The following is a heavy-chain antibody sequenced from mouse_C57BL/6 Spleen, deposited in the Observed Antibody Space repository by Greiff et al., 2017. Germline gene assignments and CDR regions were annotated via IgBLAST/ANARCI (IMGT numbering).Heavy chain of an antibody. CDR1: GFTFSDYG. CDR2: ISSGSSTI. Sequence: EVKLVESGGGLVKPGGSLKLSCAASGFTFSDYGMHWVRQAPEKGLEWVAYISSGSSTIYYADTVKGRFTISRDNAKNTLFLQMTSLRSEDTAMYYCARERGNFYAMDYWGQGTSVTVAS. J-gene: IGHJ4*01. CDR3: ARERGNFYAMDY. V-gene: IGHV5-17*01.